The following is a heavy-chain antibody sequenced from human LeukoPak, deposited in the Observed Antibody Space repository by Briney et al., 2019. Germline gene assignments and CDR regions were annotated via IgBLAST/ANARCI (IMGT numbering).Heavy chain of an antibody. V-gene: IGHV3-23*01. J-gene: IGHJ3*02. CDR1: GFTFSSYA. Sequence: GGSLRLSCAASGFTFSSYAMSWVRQAPGKGLEWVSAISGSGGSTYYADSVKGRFTISRDNSKNTLYLQMNSLRAEDTAVYYRAKGFHDILTGYSASAFDIWGQGTMVTVSS. D-gene: IGHD3-9*01. CDR2: ISGSGGST. CDR3: AKGFHDILTGYSASAFDI.